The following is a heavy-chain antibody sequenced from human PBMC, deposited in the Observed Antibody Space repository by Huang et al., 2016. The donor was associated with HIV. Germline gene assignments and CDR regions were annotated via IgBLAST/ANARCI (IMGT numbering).Heavy chain of an antibody. Sequence: QVQLQQWGAELLKPSETLSLTCAVSGGFFSGHYWTWIRQPPGRGLEWIGEISDSGSPTYNPSLKSRVTISGDTSQSQFSLKVNSVTAADTAIYYCARMFKYDSGGYWGNDAFDIWGQGTMVTVSS. V-gene: IGHV4-34*02. J-gene: IGHJ3*02. D-gene: IGHD3-22*01. CDR2: ISDSGSP. CDR1: GGFFSGHY. CDR3: ARMFKYDSGGYWGNDAFDI.